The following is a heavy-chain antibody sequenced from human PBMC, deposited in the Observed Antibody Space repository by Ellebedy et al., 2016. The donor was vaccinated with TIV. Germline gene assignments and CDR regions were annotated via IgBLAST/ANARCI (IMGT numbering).Heavy chain of an antibody. V-gene: IGHV5-51*01. D-gene: IGHD5-18*01. Sequence: KVSCKGSGYSFSSHWIGWVRQMPGKGLAWMGIIYPGDSDTRYSPSFQGQVTISADKSINTAYLQWVSLEASDTAMYYCATLDTAREFFDFWGQGTLVTVSS. J-gene: IGHJ4*02. CDR2: IYPGDSDT. CDR3: ATLDTAREFFDF. CDR1: GYSFSSHW.